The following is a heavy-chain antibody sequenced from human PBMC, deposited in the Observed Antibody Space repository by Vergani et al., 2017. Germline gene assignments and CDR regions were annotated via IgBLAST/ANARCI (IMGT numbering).Heavy chain of an antibody. Sequence: VQLVESGGGVVKPGRSLRLSCAASGFTFSSYGMSWVRQAPGKGLEWVSAISGSGGSTYYADSVKGRFTISSDNSKNTLYLQMNSLRAEDTAVYYCAKGQVYGYGWGQGTLVTVSS. D-gene: IGHD5-18*01. CDR1: GFTFSSYG. CDR3: AKGQVYGYG. V-gene: IGHV3-23*04. CDR2: ISGSGGST. J-gene: IGHJ4*02.